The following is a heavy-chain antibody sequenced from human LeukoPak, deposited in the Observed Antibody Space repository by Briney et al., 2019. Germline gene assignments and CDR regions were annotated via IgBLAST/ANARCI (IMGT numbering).Heavy chain of an antibody. Sequence: ETLSLTCTVSGGSIGGHYWSWVRQAPGKGLEWVSVIYRGGGTFYADSVKGRFTISRDISKNTVYLQMNSLRDEDTAVYYCANGDYDGFGGYWGQGTLVTVSS. CDR1: GGSIGGHY. V-gene: IGHV3-53*01. J-gene: IGHJ4*02. CDR3: ANGDYDGFGGY. D-gene: IGHD4-17*01. CDR2: IYRGGGT.